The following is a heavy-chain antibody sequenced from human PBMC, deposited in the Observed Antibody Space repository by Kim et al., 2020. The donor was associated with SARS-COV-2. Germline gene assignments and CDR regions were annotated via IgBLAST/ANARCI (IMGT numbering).Heavy chain of an antibody. J-gene: IGHJ5*02. Sequence: GGSLRLSCAASGFTVSSHYMTWVRQAPGKGLEWVSIIYSDGNTFYTDSVKGRFTISRDNSRNTVYLQMNSLRADDTAMYSCARAGWFGEFRWFDPWGQGTLVTVSS. V-gene: IGHV3-53*01. CDR1: GFTVSSHY. D-gene: IGHD3-10*01. CDR2: IYSDGNT. CDR3: ARAGWFGEFRWFDP.